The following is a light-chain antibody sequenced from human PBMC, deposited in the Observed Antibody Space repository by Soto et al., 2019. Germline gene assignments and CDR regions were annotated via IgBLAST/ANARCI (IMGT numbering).Light chain of an antibody. CDR3: LQYNNDPWT. Sequence: DIQMTQSPSTLSASVGDRVTITCRASQSINNWLAWYQQKPGEAPRLLIYDASSLESGVPSRFRGRGSGTQLTLTISSLQPDDFATYYCLQYNNDPWTFGQGTKVEIK. CDR2: DAS. V-gene: IGKV1-5*01. CDR1: QSINNW. J-gene: IGKJ1*01.